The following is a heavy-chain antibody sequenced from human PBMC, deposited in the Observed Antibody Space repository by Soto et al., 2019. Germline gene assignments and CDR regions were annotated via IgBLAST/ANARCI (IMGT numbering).Heavy chain of an antibody. CDR1: GFTFNSFA. Sequence: QVHLVESGGGVVQPGRSLRLSCAASGFTFNSFAMHWVRQAPGKGLQWVALISYDGSSKYYADSVKGRFTISRDNSKNALHLQMNSLRPEDTAVYYCARDGAAATWQRRYFFDFWGLGTLVTVSS. D-gene: IGHD3-16*01. J-gene: IGHJ4*02. V-gene: IGHV3-30*04. CDR2: ISYDGSSK. CDR3: ARDGAAATWQRRYFFDF.